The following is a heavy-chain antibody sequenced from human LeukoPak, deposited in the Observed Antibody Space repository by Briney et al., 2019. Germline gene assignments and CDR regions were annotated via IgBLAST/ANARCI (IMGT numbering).Heavy chain of an antibody. CDR3: ANNGMGVVVTAPPHLG. J-gene: IGHJ4*02. D-gene: IGHD2-21*02. CDR1: VFTFSTYG. V-gene: IGHV3-23*01. Sequence: GGSLRLSCAASVFTFSTYGMSCVRHIPGKGLECVSAISGTGGSTYYADSVKRRFTISRDNSKNTLYLQMNSLIAEDTGVCYCANNGMGVVVTAPPHLGWGQGTLVTVSS. CDR2: ISGTGGST.